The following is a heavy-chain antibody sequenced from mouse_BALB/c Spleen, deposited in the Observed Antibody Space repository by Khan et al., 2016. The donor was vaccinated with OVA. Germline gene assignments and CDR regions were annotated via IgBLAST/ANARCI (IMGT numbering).Heavy chain of an antibody. J-gene: IGHJ1*01. D-gene: IGHD2-1*01. CDR1: GFTFSSYT. Sequence: EVELVESGGGLVKPGGSLKLSCAASGFTFSSYTMSWVRQTPEKRLEWVATISSGSTYTYYPDSVKGRFTISRDNAENTLYLQMSSLKSEDTALYYCTRDGNYAHWYFDVWGAGTTVTVSS. V-gene: IGHV5-6-4*01. CDR2: ISSGSTYT. CDR3: TRDGNYAHWYFDV.